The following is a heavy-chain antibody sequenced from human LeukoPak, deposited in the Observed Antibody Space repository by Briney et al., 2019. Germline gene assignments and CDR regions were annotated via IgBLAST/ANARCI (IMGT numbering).Heavy chain of an antibody. CDR1: GFTFSSYS. Sequence: PRGSLRLSCAASGFTFSSYSMNWVRQAPGKGLEWVSSISSSSSYIYYADSVKGRFTISRDNAKNSLYLQMNSLRAEDTAVYYCARDLRPSPFRSASYQGDAFDIWGQGTMVTVSS. D-gene: IGHD1-26*01. J-gene: IGHJ3*02. V-gene: IGHV3-21*01. CDR3: ARDLRPSPFRSASYQGDAFDI. CDR2: ISSSSSYI.